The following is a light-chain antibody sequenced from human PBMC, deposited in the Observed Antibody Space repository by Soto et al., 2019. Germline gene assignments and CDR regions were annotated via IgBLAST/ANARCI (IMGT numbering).Light chain of an antibody. CDR3: QEYKSYPYT. J-gene: IGKJ2*01. V-gene: IGKV1-5*01. CDR2: DAS. Sequence: DIQMTQSPSTLSASVGDRVTITCRAGQSISTWLAWYQQKPGKAPKLLIYDASSLESGVPSRFSGSGSGTEFALTISSLQPDDFAPYYCQEYKSYPYTFGQGTNLEIK. CDR1: QSISTW.